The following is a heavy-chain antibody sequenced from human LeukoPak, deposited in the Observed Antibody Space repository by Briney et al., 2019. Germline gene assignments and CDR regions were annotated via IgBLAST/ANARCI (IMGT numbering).Heavy chain of an antibody. CDR1: GFTFSNYG. D-gene: IGHD2-21*02. Sequence: GGSLRLSCAASGFTFSNYGMNWVRQAPGKGLGWVSGISGSGGRIYYADSVKGRFTISRDNSKNTLYLQMNSLRAEDTAVYYCAKARRYCGGDCYLFDYWGQGTLVTVSS. J-gene: IGHJ4*02. CDR3: AKARRYCGGDCYLFDY. V-gene: IGHV3-23*01. CDR2: ISGSGGRI.